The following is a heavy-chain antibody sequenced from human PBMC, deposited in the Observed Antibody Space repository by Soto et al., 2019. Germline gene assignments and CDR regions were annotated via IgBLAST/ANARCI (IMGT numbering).Heavy chain of an antibody. J-gene: IGHJ4*02. CDR3: ARVSSGWYYFDY. CDR1: GGSVSSGSYY. D-gene: IGHD6-19*01. V-gene: IGHV4-61*01. Sequence: PSETLSLTCTVSGGSVSSGSYYWSWIRQPPGKGLEWIGYMYNSGSTNYNPSLKSRVIISVDTSKNQFPLKLSSVTAADTAVYYCARVSSGWYYFDYWGQGTLVTVSS. CDR2: MYNSGST.